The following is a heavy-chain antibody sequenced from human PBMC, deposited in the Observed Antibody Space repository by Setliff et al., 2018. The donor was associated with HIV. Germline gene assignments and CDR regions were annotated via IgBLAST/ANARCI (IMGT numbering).Heavy chain of an antibody. D-gene: IGHD5-12*01. V-gene: IGHV1-18*04. J-gene: IGHJ4*02. CDR1: GYTFTQYY. CDR2: ISAFNGNT. CDR3: ARGGYGWGDLGPVLDY. Sequence: ASVKVSCKASGYTFTQYYIHWVRQAPGQGLEWMGWISAFNGNTNYAQKLQGRFTMTTDTSTSTAYMELRSLRSDDTAVYYCARGGYGWGDLGPVLDYWGQGTLVTVSS.